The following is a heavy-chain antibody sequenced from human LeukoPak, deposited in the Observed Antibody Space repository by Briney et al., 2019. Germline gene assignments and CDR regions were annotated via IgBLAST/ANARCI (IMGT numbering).Heavy chain of an antibody. D-gene: IGHD3-10*01. CDR2: ISYDGSNK. V-gene: IGHV3-30*18. Sequence: GGSLRLSCAASGFTFSSYGMHWVRQAPGKGLEWVAVISYDGSNKYYADSVKGRFTISRNNSKNTLYLQMNSLRAEDTAVYYCAKVGGTMVRGVIRDYWGQGTLVTVSS. CDR1: GFTFSSYG. J-gene: IGHJ4*02. CDR3: AKVGGTMVRGVIRDY.